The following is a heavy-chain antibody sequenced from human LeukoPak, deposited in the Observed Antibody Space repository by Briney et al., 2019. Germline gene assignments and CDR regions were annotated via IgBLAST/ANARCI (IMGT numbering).Heavy chain of an antibody. Sequence: WRSLRLSCAASGFTFSSYGMHWVRQAPGKGLEWVAVIWYDGSNKYYADSVKGRFTISRDNSKNTLYLQMNSLRAEDTAVYYCARDCSSTSCWQFDYWGQGTLVTVSS. CDR2: IWYDGSNK. V-gene: IGHV3-33*01. CDR3: ARDCSSTSCWQFDY. CDR1: GFTFSSYG. D-gene: IGHD2-2*01. J-gene: IGHJ4*02.